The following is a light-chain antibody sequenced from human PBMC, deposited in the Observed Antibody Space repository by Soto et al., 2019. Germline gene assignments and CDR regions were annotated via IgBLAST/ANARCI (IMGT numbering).Light chain of an antibody. CDR1: QSISSW. Sequence: DIQMTQSPSTLSASVGDRVTITCRASQSISSWLAWYQQKPGKAPKVLIYDASSLESGVPSRFSGSGSGTEFTLTISSLQPDDFATYYCQQYGTYLWTFGQGTKVDIK. J-gene: IGKJ1*01. V-gene: IGKV1-5*01. CDR3: QQYGTYLWT. CDR2: DAS.